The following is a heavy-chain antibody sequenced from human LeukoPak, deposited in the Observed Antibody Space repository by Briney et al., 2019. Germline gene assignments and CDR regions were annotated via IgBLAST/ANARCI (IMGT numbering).Heavy chain of an antibody. CDR3: ARTLGYSYGRIDC. V-gene: IGHV1-69*13. Sequence: SVKVSCKASGGTFISYTVSWVRQAPGQGLEWMGTLMSIFGTTNYAQKFQGRVTISADESTSTDYMELSSLRSEDTAVYYCARTLGYSYGRIDCWGQGTLVTVSS. CDR2: LMSIFGTT. CDR1: GGTFISYT. D-gene: IGHD5-18*01. J-gene: IGHJ4*02.